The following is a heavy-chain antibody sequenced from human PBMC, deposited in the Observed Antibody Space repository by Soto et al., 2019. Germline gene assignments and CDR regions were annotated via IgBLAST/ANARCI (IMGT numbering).Heavy chain of an antibody. CDR3: AATTKGYYYGMDV. V-gene: IGHV1-58*01. J-gene: IGHJ6*02. D-gene: IGHD1-26*01. CDR2: IVVGSGNT. Sequence: GASVKVSCKASGFTFSRSAVQWVRQARRQRLEWIGWIVVGSGNTIYSQKFQERVTITRDMSTSTAYLELSSLRSEDTAVYYCAATTKGYYYGMDVWGQGTTVTVSS. CDR1: GFTFSRSA.